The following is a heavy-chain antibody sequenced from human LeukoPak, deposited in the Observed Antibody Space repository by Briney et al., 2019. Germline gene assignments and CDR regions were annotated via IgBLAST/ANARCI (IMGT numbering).Heavy chain of an antibody. CDR1: GGSISSGSYY. CDR2: IYTSGST. CDR3: ARRERGSGSYFANAYDY. Sequence: PSETLSLTCTVSGGSISSGSYYWSWIRQPAGKGLEWIGRIYTSGSTNYNPSLKSRVTISLDTSKNQFSLKLSSVTAADTAVYYCARRERGSGSYFANAYDYWGQGTLVTVSS. J-gene: IGHJ4*02. V-gene: IGHV4-61*02. D-gene: IGHD3-10*01.